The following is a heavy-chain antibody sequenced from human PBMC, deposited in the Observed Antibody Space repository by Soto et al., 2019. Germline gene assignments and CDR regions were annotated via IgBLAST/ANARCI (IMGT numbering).Heavy chain of an antibody. V-gene: IGHV3-23*01. CDR3: AKGGGDYSWFDP. CDR1: GFTFSSYA. CDR2: ISGSGGST. Sequence: EVQLLESGGGLVQPGGSLRLSCAASGFTFSSYAMSWVRQAPGKGLEWVSAISGSGGSTYYADSVKGRFTISRDNSKNTLYLQMNSLRVEDTAVYYCAKGGGDYSWFDPWGQGTLVTVSS. D-gene: IGHD4-17*01. J-gene: IGHJ5*02.